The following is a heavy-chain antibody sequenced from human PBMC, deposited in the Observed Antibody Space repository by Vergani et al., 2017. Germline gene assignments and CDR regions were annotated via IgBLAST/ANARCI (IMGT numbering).Heavy chain of an antibody. CDR2: IIPMLGIA. CDR3: GRDRTGGNSFNWIDF. Sequence: QVQLVQSGAEVKKPGSSVKVSCKASGGTFSSYTISWVRQAPGQGLEWMGRIIPMLGIANYAQNFQGRVTIIADKSTTTAYMDLSSLSSEDTAVYYCGRDRTGGNSFNWIDFWGQGTLVTVSS. V-gene: IGHV1-69*08. CDR1: GGTFSSYT. D-gene: IGHD4-23*01. J-gene: IGHJ4*02.